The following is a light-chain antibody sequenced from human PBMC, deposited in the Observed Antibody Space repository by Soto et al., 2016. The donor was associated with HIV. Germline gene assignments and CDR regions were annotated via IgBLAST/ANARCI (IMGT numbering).Light chain of an antibody. V-gene: IGKV1-12*02. CDR3: QQTNSFPFT. CDR1: QAISNW. CDR2: AAS. J-gene: IGKJ4*01. Sequence: DIQMTQSPSSVSASVGDRVTITCRASQAISNWLAWYQQRPGKAPRLLIYAASSLQSGSGTDFTLTISSPQPEDFATYYCQQTNSFPFTFGGMTKVEIK.